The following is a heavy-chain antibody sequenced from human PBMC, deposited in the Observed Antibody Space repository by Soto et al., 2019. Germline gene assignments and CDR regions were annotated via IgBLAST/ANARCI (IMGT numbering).Heavy chain of an antibody. CDR3: AKEIAGLDAFDI. V-gene: IGHV3-30*18. CDR2: ISYDGSNK. D-gene: IGHD3-22*01. J-gene: IGHJ3*02. Sequence: MHWVRQAPGKGLEWVAVISYDGSNKYYADSVKGRFTISRDNSKNTLYLQMNSLRAEDTAVYYCAKEIAGLDAFDIWGQGTMVTVSS.